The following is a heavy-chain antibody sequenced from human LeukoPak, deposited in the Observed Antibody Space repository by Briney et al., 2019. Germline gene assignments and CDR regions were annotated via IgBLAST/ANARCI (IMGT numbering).Heavy chain of an antibody. Sequence: ASVKVSCKASGYTFTSYGISWVRQAPGQGLDWMGWISAYNGNTNYAQKLQGRVTMTTDTSTSTAYMELRSLRSDDTAVYYCAREPSYGDYEVFDYWGQGTLVTVSS. J-gene: IGHJ4*02. CDR1: GYTFTSYG. CDR3: AREPSYGDYEVFDY. V-gene: IGHV1-18*01. D-gene: IGHD4-17*01. CDR2: ISAYNGNT.